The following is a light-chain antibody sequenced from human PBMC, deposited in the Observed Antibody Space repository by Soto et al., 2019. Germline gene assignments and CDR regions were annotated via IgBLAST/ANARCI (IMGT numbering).Light chain of an antibody. Sequence: DIQMTQSPSSLSAFVGDSITITCQASQDIKNYLNWYQHKPGKAPKLLIYDAFKSDTGVPSRFGGSGSGTDFTFTITNLQPEDIATYFCQQYDSLPPTFGGGTRV. CDR3: QQYDSLPPT. V-gene: IGKV1-33*01. CDR2: DAF. J-gene: IGKJ4*01. CDR1: QDIKNY.